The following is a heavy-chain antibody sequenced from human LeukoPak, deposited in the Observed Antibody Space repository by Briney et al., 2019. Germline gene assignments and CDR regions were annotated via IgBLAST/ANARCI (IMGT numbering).Heavy chain of an antibody. D-gene: IGHD2-2*01. CDR1: GGSISSYY. CDR3: ARDSSSTSLTVYYYYYMDV. V-gene: IGHV4-59*12. CDR2: IYYSGST. Sequence: PSETLSLTCTVSGGSISSYYWSWIRQPPGKGLEWIGYIYYSGSTNYNPSLKSRVTISVDTSKNQFSLKLSSVTAADTAVYYCARDSSSTSLTVYYYYYMDVWGKGTTVTVSS. J-gene: IGHJ6*03.